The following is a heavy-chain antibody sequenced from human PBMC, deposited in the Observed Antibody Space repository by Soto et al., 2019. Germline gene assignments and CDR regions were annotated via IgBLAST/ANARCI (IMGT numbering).Heavy chain of an antibody. CDR1: GYTFTSYD. J-gene: IGHJ4*02. D-gene: IGHD2-21*01. CDR2: MNPNSGNT. V-gene: IGHV1-8*01. CDR3: VSLLHCGAGACIFDY. Sequence: ASVKVSCKASGYTFTSYDINWVRQATGQGLEWMGWMNPNSGNTGYAQKFQGRVTMTRNTSISTAYMELSSLRSEDTSFYYCVSLLHCGAGACIFDYWGQGILVTVSS.